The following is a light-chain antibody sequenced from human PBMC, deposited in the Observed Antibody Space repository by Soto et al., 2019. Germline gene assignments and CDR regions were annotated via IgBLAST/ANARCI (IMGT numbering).Light chain of an antibody. J-gene: IGLJ3*02. CDR2: DVS. CDR1: SSDVGGYNY. CDR3: CSYAGTYTVWV. V-gene: IGLV2-11*01. Sequence: QSALTQPRSVSGSPGQSVTISCTGTSSDVGGYNYVSWYQQYPGKAPKLIIYDVSKRPSGVPDRFSGSKSANTASLTISGLQAEDEADYYCCSYAGTYTVWVFGGGTKLTVL.